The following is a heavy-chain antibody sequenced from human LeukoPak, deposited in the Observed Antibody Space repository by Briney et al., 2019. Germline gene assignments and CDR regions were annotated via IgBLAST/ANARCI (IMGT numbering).Heavy chain of an antibody. J-gene: IGHJ4*02. Sequence: SETLSLTCTVSGGSISSYYWSWIRQPAGKGLEWIGRIYTSGSTNYNPSLKSRVTISVDTSKNQFSLKLSSVTAADTAVYYCARRSYDGSGYYYVDYWGQGTLVTVSS. V-gene: IGHV4-4*07. D-gene: IGHD3-22*01. CDR2: IYTSGST. CDR1: GGSISSYY. CDR3: ARRSYDGSGYYYVDY.